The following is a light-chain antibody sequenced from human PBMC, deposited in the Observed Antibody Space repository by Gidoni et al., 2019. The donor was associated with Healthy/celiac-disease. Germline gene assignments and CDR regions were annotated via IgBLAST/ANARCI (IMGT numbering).Light chain of an antibody. Sequence: EIVLTQSPGTLSLSPGERATLSCRASQSVSSSYLAWYQQKPGQAPRLLIYGASSRATGIPDRFSGSGSGTDFTLTISRLEPEDFAVYYCQQYGSSPQGETFXXXTKVEIK. CDR3: QQYGSSPQGET. CDR1: QSVSSSY. V-gene: IGKV3-20*01. CDR2: GAS. J-gene: IGKJ1*01.